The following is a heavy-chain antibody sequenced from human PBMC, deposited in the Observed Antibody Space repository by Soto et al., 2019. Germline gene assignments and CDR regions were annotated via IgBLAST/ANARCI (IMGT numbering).Heavy chain of an antibody. Sequence: ASVKVSCKASGYTFTSYGISWVRQAPGQGLEGMGWISAYNGNTNYAQKLQGRVTMTTDTSTSTAYMELRSLRSDDTAVYYCARDRSVGDDFWSGYPTDYYYYGMDVWGQGTTVTVSS. CDR1: GYTFTSYG. V-gene: IGHV1-18*01. CDR3: ARDRSVGDDFWSGYPTDYYYYGMDV. CDR2: ISAYNGNT. J-gene: IGHJ6*02. D-gene: IGHD3-3*01.